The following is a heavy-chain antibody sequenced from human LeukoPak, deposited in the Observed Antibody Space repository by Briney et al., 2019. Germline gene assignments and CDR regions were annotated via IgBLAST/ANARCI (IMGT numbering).Heavy chain of an antibody. Sequence: SETLSLTCTVSGGSISSISYYCGWIRQPPGKGLEWIGSIYYSGSTYYNPSLKSRVTISVDTSKNQFSLKLSSVTAADTAVYYCARPMTTDANFDYWGQGTLVTVSS. J-gene: IGHJ4*02. CDR1: GGSISSISYY. CDR2: IYYSGST. D-gene: IGHD4-11*01. V-gene: IGHV4-39*01. CDR3: ARPMTTDANFDY.